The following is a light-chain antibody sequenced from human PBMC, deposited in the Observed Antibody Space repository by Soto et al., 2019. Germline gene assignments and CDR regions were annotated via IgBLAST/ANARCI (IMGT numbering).Light chain of an antibody. CDR2: DVT. CDR3: SAYTSSSTLVV. CDR1: SSDVGGYNF. Sequence: QSVLTQPASVSGSPGQSITIPCTGTSSDVGGYNFVSWYQQYPGKAPKLMIYDVTNRPSGVSNRFSASKSGNTASLTISGLQAEDEANDYCSAYTSSSTLVVFGGGTKVTVL. V-gene: IGLV2-14*01. J-gene: IGLJ2*01.